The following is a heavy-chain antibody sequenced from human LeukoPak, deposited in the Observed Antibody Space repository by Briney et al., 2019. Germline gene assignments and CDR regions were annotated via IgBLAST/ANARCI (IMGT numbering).Heavy chain of an antibody. Sequence: GGSLRLSCAASGFTFSSYEMNWVRQAPGKGLEWVSYISSSGSTIYYADSVKGRFTISRDNSKNTLYLQMNSLRAEDTAVYYCASQRCSSTSCYAGRGYCSGGSCYDAFDIWGQGTMVTVSS. D-gene: IGHD2-15*01. CDR3: ASQRCSSTSCYAGRGYCSGGSCYDAFDI. CDR2: ISSSGSTI. CDR1: GFTFSSYE. V-gene: IGHV3-48*03. J-gene: IGHJ3*02.